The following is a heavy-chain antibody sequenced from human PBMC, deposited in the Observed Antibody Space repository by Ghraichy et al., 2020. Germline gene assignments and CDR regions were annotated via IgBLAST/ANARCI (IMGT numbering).Heavy chain of an antibody. CDR3: ARDRTIFGNTGPDAFDI. V-gene: IGHV3-7*03. J-gene: IGHJ3*02. Sequence: GGSLRLSCAASGFTFSSYWMSWVRQAPGKGLEWVANIKQDAIEKYYVDSVKGRFTISRDNAKNSLYLQMNSLRAEDTAVYYCARDRTIFGNTGPDAFDIWGQGTMVTVSS. D-gene: IGHD3-3*01. CDR2: IKQDAIEK. CDR1: GFTFSSYW.